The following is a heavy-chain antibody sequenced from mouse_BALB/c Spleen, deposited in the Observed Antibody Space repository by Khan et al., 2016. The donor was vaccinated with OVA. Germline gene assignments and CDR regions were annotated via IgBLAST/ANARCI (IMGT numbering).Heavy chain of an antibody. V-gene: IGHV1S135*01. CDR1: GYSFTDYN. D-gene: IGHD1-1*01. Sequence: VQLKQSGPELVKPGASVKVSCKASGYSFTDYNMFWVKQSPGKSLEWIGYIDPYNGGASYNQKFKGKATLTADKSFSPDFLHLNSLTSEDSAVIHCARTDYDGSSYYFRYWGQGTTLTVSS. CDR3: ARTDYDGSSYYFRY. J-gene: IGHJ2*01. CDR2: IDPYNGGA.